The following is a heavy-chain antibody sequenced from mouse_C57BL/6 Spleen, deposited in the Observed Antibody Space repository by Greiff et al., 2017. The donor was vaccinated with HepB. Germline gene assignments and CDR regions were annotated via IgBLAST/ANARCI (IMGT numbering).Heavy chain of an antibody. CDR1: GYTFTSYW. Sequence: QVQLKQPGAELVKPGASVKLSCKASGYTFTSYWMHWVKQRPGQGLEWIGMIHPNSGSTNYNEKFKSKATLTVDKSSSTAYMQLSSLTSEDSAVYYCAIYYGSPWFAYWGQGTLVTVSA. CDR3: AIYYGSPWFAY. CDR2: IHPNSGST. V-gene: IGHV1-64*01. D-gene: IGHD1-1*01. J-gene: IGHJ3*01.